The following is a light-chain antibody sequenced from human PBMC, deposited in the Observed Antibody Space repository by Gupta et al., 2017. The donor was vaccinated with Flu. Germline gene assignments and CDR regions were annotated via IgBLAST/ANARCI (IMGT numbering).Light chain of an antibody. CDR2: GAS. V-gene: IGKV1-39*01. Sequence: DIQMTQSPPSLSASVGDRVTITCRASQNINTYLNWYQQRPGKSPKLLIYGASSLESGVPSRFSGSGSGTNFIITISSLQAEDFATYYCQQTHSAPPTFGQGTKLDIK. CDR1: QNINTY. J-gene: IGKJ2*01. CDR3: QQTHSAPPT.